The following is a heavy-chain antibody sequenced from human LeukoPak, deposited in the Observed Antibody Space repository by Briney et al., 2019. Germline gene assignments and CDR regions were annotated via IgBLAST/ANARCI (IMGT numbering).Heavy chain of an antibody. CDR1: GFTFSNAW. Sequence: PGGSLRLSCAASGFTFSNAWMSWVRQAPGKGLEWVGRIKSKTNGGTTDYAAPVKGRFTISRDDSKNTLYLQMNSLKTEDTAVYYCTTGMIVPRGAFDIWGQGTMVTVSS. J-gene: IGHJ3*02. CDR3: TTGMIVPRGAFDI. CDR2: IKSKTNGGTT. V-gene: IGHV3-15*01. D-gene: IGHD3-22*01.